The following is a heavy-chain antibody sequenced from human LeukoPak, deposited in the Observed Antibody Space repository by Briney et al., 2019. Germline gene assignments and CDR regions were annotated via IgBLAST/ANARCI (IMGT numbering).Heavy chain of an antibody. V-gene: IGHV4-4*02. CDR3: ARGMIAVASPFDY. Sequence: SETLSLTCAVSGGSISSSNWWSWVRQPPGKGLEWIGEIYHSGSTNYNPSLKSRVTISVDKSKNQFSLKLSSVTAADTAVYYCARGMIAVASPFDYWGQGTLVTVSS. CDR2: IYHSGST. J-gene: IGHJ4*02. CDR1: GGSISSSNW. D-gene: IGHD6-19*01.